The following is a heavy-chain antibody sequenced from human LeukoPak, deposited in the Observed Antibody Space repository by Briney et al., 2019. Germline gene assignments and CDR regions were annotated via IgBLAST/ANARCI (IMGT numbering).Heavy chain of an antibody. V-gene: IGHV1-18*01. J-gene: IGHJ3*02. CDR3: ARDPTYCGGDCYSADAFDI. CDR2: ISAYNGNT. Sequence: ASVKVSCEASGYTFTSYGISWVRQAPGQGLEWMGWISAYNGNTNYAQKLQGRVTMTTDTSTSTAYMELRSLRSDDTAVYYCARDPTYCGGDCYSADAFDIWGQGTMVTVSS. CDR1: GYTFTSYG. D-gene: IGHD2-21*01.